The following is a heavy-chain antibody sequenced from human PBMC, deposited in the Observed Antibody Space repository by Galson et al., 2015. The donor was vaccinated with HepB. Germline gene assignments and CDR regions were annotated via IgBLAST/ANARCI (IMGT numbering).Heavy chain of an antibody. J-gene: IGHJ4*02. Sequence: SLRLSFAASGFTFSSYGMHWVRQAPGKGLEWVAVISYDGSNKYYADSVKGRFTISRDNSKNTLYLQMNSLRAEDTAVYYCAKRAYYDSSGYLRIWGGIDYWGQGTLVTVSS. CDR3: AKRAYYDSSGYLRIWGGIDY. V-gene: IGHV3-30*18. D-gene: IGHD3-22*01. CDR1: GFTFSSYG. CDR2: ISYDGSNK.